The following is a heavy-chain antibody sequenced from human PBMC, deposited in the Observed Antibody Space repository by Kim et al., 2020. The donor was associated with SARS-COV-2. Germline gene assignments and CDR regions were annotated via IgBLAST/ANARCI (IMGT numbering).Heavy chain of an antibody. J-gene: IGHJ3*02. Sequence: ASVKVSCKASGYTFTGYYMHWVRQAPGQGLEWMGRINPNSGGTNYAQKFQGRVTMTRDTSISTAYMELSRLRSDDTAVYYCARDLVAAAGGGDAFDIWGQGTMVTVSS. CDR3: ARDLVAAAGGGDAFDI. CDR2: INPNSGGT. D-gene: IGHD6-13*01. CDR1: GYTFTGYY. V-gene: IGHV1-2*06.